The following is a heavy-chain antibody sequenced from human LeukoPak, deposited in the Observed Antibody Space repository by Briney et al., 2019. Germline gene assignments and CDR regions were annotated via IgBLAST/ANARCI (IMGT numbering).Heavy chain of an antibody. CDR1: GFTFSSYS. V-gene: IGHV3-21*01. J-gene: IGHJ4*02. D-gene: IGHD6-13*01. CDR3: ARDLKQQLVKGDY. CDR2: LSSSSSYI. Sequence: GGSLRLSCAASGFTFSSYSMNWVRQAPGKGLEWVSSLSSSSSYIYYADSVKGRFTISRDNAKNSLYLQMNSLRAEDTAVYYCARDLKQQLVKGDYWGQGTLVTVSS.